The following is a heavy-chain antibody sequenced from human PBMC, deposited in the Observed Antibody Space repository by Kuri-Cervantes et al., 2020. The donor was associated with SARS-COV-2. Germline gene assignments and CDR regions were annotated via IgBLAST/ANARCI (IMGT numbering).Heavy chain of an antibody. CDR2: ISYDGSNK. D-gene: IGHD1-7*01. Sequence: GGSLRLSRAASGFTFSSYAMHWVRQAPGKGLEWVAVISYDGSNKYYADSVKGRFTISRDNSKNTLYLQMNSLRAEDTAVYYCASFRRSTGTIDAFDIWGQGTMVTVS. CDR3: ASFRRSTGTIDAFDI. CDR1: GFTFSSYA. J-gene: IGHJ3*02. V-gene: IGHV3-30-3*01.